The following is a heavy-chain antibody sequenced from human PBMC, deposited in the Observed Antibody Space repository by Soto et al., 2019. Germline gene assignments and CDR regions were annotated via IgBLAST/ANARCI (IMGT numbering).Heavy chain of an antibody. CDR3: TRVEITMIVGSAFDF. V-gene: IGHV3-49*04. Sequence: GGSLRLSCTASGFTFGDYAMSWVRQAPGKGLEWVGFIRSKGYGGTTEYAASVKGRFTISRDDSKSIAYLQMNSLKTEDTAVYYCTRVEITMIVGSAFDFWGQGTMVTVSS. CDR2: IRSKGYGGTT. J-gene: IGHJ3*01. D-gene: IGHD3-22*01. CDR1: GFTFGDYA.